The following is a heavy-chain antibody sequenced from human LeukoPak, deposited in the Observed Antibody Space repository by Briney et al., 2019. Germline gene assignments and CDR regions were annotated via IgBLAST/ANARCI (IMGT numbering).Heavy chain of an antibody. V-gene: IGHV4-39*02. Sequence: SETLSLTCTVSGGSVSSSSYYWGWIRQPPGKGLEWIGSIYYSGSTYYNPSLKSRVTISVDTSKNQFSLKLSSVTAADTAVYYCARDWGYFDYWGQGTLVTVSS. J-gene: IGHJ4*02. CDR2: IYYSGST. D-gene: IGHD7-27*01. CDR1: GGSVSSSSYY. CDR3: ARDWGYFDY.